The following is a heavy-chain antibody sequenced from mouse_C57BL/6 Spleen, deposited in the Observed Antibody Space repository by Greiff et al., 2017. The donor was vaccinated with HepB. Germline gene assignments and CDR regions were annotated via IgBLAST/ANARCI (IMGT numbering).Heavy chain of an antibody. V-gene: IGHV14-2*01. CDR2: IDPEDGET. D-gene: IGHD3-3*01. CDR3: AIGDGGFYYAMDY. J-gene: IGHJ4*01. CDR1: GFNIKDYY. Sequence: DVKLVESGAELVKPGASVKLSCTASGFNIKDYYMHWVKQRTEQGLEWIGRIDPEDGETKYAPKFQGKATITADTSSNTAYLQLSSLTSEDTAVYYCAIGDGGFYYAMDYWGQGTSVTVSS.